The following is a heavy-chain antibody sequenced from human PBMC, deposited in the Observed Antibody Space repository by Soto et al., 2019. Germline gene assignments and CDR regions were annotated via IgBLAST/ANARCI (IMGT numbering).Heavy chain of an antibody. D-gene: IGHD3-22*01. J-gene: IGHJ6*02. Sequence: ASVKVSCKASGGTFGSYAISWVRQAPGQGLEWMGGIIPIFGTANYAQKFQGRVTITADESTSTAYMELSSLRSEDTAVYYCARVVDSSGYYSYYYYGMDVWGQGTTVTVSS. V-gene: IGHV1-69*13. CDR3: ARVVDSSGYYSYYYYGMDV. CDR1: GGTFGSYA. CDR2: IIPIFGTA.